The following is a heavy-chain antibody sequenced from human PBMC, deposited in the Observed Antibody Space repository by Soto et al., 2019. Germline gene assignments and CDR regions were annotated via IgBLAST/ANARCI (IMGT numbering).Heavy chain of an antibody. CDR1: GGSVSCSSYY. CDR3: GRLEGLATISYYFDY. J-gene: IGHJ4*02. D-gene: IGHD3-9*01. V-gene: IGHV4-39*01. CDR2: VYYSGST. Sequence: SETLSLTCTVSGGSVSCSSYYWGWVRQPPGKGLEWIGSVYYSGSTYYNPSLESRVTISVDKSKNQFSLKLMSLSAADTAVYYCGRLEGLATISYYFDYWGQGSLVTVSS.